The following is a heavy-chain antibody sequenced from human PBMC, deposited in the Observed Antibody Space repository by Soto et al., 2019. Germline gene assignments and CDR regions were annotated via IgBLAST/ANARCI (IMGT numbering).Heavy chain of an antibody. CDR3: ARGNSTSFHLNWFEP. J-gene: IGHJ5*02. CDR2: INPSGGST. Sequence: ASVKVSCKESGYTFTSYYMHWVRQAAGQGLEWMGIINPSGGSTSYAQKFQGRVTMTRDTSTSTVYMELSSLRSEDTAVYYCARGNSTSFHLNWFEPWGQGTLVSVSS. CDR1: GYTFTSYY. V-gene: IGHV1-46*01. D-gene: IGHD2-2*01.